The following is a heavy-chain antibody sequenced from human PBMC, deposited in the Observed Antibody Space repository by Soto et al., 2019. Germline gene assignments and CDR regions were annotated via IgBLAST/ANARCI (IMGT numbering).Heavy chain of an antibody. CDR2: IYYSGST. J-gene: IGHJ6*02. D-gene: IGHD2-21*01. CDR3: AASCVGCGGLNYYGMYV. Sequence: QVQLQESGPGLVKPSQTLSLTCTVSGGSISSGGYYWRWIRQPPGKGLEWIGYIYYSGSTYSNPSLKSGVTISIDTSKHQLSLKLSSVTAADTSVYYCAASCVGCGGLNYYGMYVWGQGTTVTFSS. V-gene: IGHV4-31*03. CDR1: GGSISSGGYY.